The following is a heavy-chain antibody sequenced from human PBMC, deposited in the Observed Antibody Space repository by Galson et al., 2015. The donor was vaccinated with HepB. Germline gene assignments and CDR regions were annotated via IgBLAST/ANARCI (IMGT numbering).Heavy chain of an antibody. CDR3: AREGGYCSGGSCYSPIDY. Sequence: SLRLSCAASGFTFSSYGTHWVRQAPGKGLEWVAVIWYDGSNKYSADSVKGRFTISRDNSKNTLYLQMNSLRAEDTAVYYCAREGGYCSGGSCYSPIDYWGQGTLVTVSS. CDR1: GFTFSSYG. D-gene: IGHD2-15*01. CDR2: IWYDGSNK. J-gene: IGHJ4*02. V-gene: IGHV3-33*01.